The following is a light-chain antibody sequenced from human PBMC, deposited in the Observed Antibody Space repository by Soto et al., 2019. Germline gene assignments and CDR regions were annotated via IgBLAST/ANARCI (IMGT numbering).Light chain of an antibody. CDR1: QSVLHISNDLNY. CDR2: XAS. CDR3: QQYYSSPPMYT. V-gene: IGKV4-1*01. J-gene: IGKJ2*01. Sequence: DTVMTQSPDSLAVSLAERATISFXSSQSVLHISNDLNYLGWYXXKPXXPXKLLXXXASXRESEVPDRFSGSGSGTDFTLTIRSLQAEDVAVYYCQQYYSSPPMYTFGQGTKVDIK.